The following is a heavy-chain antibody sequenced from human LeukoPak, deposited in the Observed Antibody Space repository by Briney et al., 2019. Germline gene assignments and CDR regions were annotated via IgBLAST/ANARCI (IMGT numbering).Heavy chain of an antibody. CDR2: IIPILGIA. CDR3: ASGGGLGSPHWFDP. D-gene: IGHD3-10*01. CDR1: GGTVXSYA. V-gene: IGHV1-69*04. Sequence: VSXXXXGGTVXSYAIXGVRQAPGQXREXMGRIIPILGIANYAQKFQGRVTITADKSTSTAYMELSSLRSEDTAVYYCASGGGLGSPHWFDPWGQGTLVTVSS. J-gene: IGHJ5*02.